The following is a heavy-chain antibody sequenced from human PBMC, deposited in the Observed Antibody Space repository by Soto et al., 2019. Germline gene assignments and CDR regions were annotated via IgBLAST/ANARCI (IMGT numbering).Heavy chain of an antibody. CDR1: GFTFRSYG. D-gene: IGHD4-17*01. CDR3: ARDPYGGNRNWFDP. J-gene: IGHJ5*02. CDR2: IWYDGSNK. Sequence: QVQLVESGGGVVQPGRSLRLSCAASGFTFRSYGMHWVRQAPGKGLEWVAVIWYDGSNKYYADSVKGRFTISRDNSKNTLYLQMNSLRAEDTAVYYCARDPYGGNRNWFDPWGQGTLVTVSS. V-gene: IGHV3-33*01.